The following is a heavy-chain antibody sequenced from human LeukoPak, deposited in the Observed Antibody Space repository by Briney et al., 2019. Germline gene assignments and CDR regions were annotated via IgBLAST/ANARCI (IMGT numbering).Heavy chain of an antibody. J-gene: IGHJ4*02. D-gene: IGHD2-15*01. CDR3: ARGQYSPDY. V-gene: IGHV3-74*01. CDR1: GFTFSSYW. Sequence: GGSLRLSCAASGFTFSSYWMHWVRQAPGKGLVWVSRIKTDGTSTNYADSVKGRFTISRDNSKNTLYLQMNSLRAEDTAVYYCARGQYSPDYWGQGTLVTVSS. CDR2: IKTDGTST.